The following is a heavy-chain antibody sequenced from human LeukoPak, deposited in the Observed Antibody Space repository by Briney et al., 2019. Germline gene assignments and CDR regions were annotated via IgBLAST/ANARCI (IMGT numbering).Heavy chain of an antibody. D-gene: IGHD3-10*01. CDR1: VGTFSSYA. J-gene: IGHJ6*02. V-gene: IGHV1-69*13. CDR2: IIPIFGTA. CDR3: ARDMISVRGPLKKGMDV. Sequence: SVKVSCKASVGTFSSYAISWVRQAPGQGLEWMGGIIPIFGTANYAQKFQGRVTITADESTSTAYMELSSLRSEDTAVYYCARDMISVRGPLKKGMDVWGQGTTVTVSS.